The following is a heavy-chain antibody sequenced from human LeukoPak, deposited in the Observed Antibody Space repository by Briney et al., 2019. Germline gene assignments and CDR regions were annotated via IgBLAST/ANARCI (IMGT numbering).Heavy chain of an antibody. CDR1: GGSISSSSYY. D-gene: IGHD4-11*01. Sequence: PSETLSLTCTVSGGSISSSSYYWGWIRQPPGKGLEWIGEINHSGSTNYNPSLKSRVTISVDTSKNQFSLKLSSVTAADTAAYYCARLGSNSTFDYWGQGTLVTVSS. V-gene: IGHV4-39*07. CDR3: ARLGSNSTFDY. CDR2: INHSGST. J-gene: IGHJ4*02.